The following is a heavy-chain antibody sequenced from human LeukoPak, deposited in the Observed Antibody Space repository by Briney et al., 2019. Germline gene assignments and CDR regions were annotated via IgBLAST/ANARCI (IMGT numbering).Heavy chain of an antibody. CDR2: IYSGGST. CDR3: ARAKGSGSYLD. Sequence: PGGSLRLSCAASGFTVSSNYMSWVRQAPGKGLEWVSVIYSGGSTYYADSVKGRFTISRDNSKKTLYLQMNSLRAEDTAVYYCARAKGSGSYLDWGQGTLVTVSS. D-gene: IGHD3-10*01. CDR1: GFTVSSNY. J-gene: IGHJ4*02. V-gene: IGHV3-66*01.